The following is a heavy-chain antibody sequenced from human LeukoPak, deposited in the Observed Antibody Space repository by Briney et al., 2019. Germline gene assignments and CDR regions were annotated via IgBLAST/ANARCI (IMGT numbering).Heavy chain of an antibody. CDR3: TTVAYYYDSSGPP. CDR1: GFTFSSYT. J-gene: IGHJ5*02. V-gene: IGHV3-23*01. CDR2: ISGSGGST. D-gene: IGHD3-22*01. Sequence: PGGSLRLSCAASGFTFSSYTMSWVRQAPGKGLEWVSAISGSGGSTYYADSVKGRFTISRDNSKNTLYLQMNSLRAEDTAVYYCTTVAYYYDSSGPPWGQGTLVTVSS.